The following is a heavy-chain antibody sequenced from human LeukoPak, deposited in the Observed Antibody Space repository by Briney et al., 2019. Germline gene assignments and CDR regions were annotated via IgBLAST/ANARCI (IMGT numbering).Heavy chain of an antibody. J-gene: IGHJ6*02. D-gene: IGHD2-2*01. V-gene: IGHV4-59*08. CDR1: AAPITSYY. Sequence: PSETLSLTCTVSAAPITSYYWSWIRQPPGKGLEWIGYIYYSGSTNYNPSLKSRVTISVDTSKNQFSLKLSSVTAADTAVYYCARLGYCSSTSCYRLGYYYYGMDVWGQGTTVTVSS. CDR2: IYYSGST. CDR3: ARLGYCSSTSCYRLGYYYYGMDV.